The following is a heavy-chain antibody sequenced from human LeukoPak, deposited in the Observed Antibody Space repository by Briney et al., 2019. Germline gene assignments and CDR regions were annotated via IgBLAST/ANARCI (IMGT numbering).Heavy chain of an antibody. J-gene: IGHJ4*02. D-gene: IGHD2-15*01. CDR1: GFAFSSSA. CDR2: IKEDGSEK. V-gene: IGHV3-7*01. CDR3: AKGGGRFEN. Sequence: GGSLRLSCEASGFAFSSSAMHWIRQAPGKGLEWVASIKEDGSEKYYVDSVKGRFTISRDNGKNSLFLQINSLIAEDTAVYYCAKGGGRFENWGQGTLVTVSS.